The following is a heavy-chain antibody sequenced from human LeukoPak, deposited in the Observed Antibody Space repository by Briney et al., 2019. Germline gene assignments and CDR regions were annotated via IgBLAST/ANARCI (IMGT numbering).Heavy chain of an antibody. CDR3: AKGSGYYPFGFDY. D-gene: IGHD3-3*01. J-gene: IGHJ4*02. V-gene: IGHV3-23*01. CDR2: ISGSGGST. CDR1: GFSISRYW. Sequence: GGSLRLSCAASGFSISRYWMSWVRQAPGRGLEWVSAISGSGGSTYYADSVKGRFTISRDNSKNTLYLQMNSLRAEDTAIYYCAKGSGYYPFGFDYWGQGTLVTVSS.